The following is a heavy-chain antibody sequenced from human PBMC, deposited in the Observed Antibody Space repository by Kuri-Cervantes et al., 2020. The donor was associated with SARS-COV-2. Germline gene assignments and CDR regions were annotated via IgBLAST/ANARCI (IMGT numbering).Heavy chain of an antibody. CDR3: ARALIAVAGKNYYGMDV. V-gene: IGHV1-2*06. D-gene: IGHD6-19*01. CDR2: INPNRGDT. CDR1: GYTFTGYY. J-gene: IGHJ6*02. Sequence: ASVKVSCKASGYTFTGYYMHWVRQAPGQGREWMGRINPNRGDTNYAQKFQGRVTITRDTSISTAYMELSRLRSDDTAVYYCARALIAVAGKNYYGMDVWGQGTTVTVSS.